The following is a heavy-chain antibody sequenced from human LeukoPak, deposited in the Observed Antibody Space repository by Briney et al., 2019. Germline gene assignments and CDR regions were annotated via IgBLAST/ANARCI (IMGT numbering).Heavy chain of an antibody. Sequence: GGSLRLSCAASRSTFSRYWMRWVRQAPGKGLVWVSHIIDDGSITDYADSVKGRFTISRDTAKNTLYLHMDSLRSEDTAVYYCAALAAPTDSWGQGTLVSVSS. CDR2: IIDDGSIT. V-gene: IGHV3-74*01. CDR3: AALAAPTDS. CDR1: RSTFSRYW. J-gene: IGHJ4*02. D-gene: IGHD6-25*01.